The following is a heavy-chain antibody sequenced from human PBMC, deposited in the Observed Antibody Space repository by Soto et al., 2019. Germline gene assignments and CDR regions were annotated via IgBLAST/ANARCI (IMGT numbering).Heavy chain of an antibody. D-gene: IGHD6-13*01. CDR2: ISWNSGSI. V-gene: IGHV3-9*01. CDR1: GFAFDDYA. CDR3: AKDIRSIAAAGRKNWYFDL. J-gene: IGHJ2*01. Sequence: GGSLRLSCAASGFAFDDYAMHWVRQAPGKGLEWVSGISWNSGSIGYADSVKGRFTISRDNAKNSLYLQMNSLRAEDTALYYCAKDIRSIAAAGRKNWYFDLWGRGTLVTVSS.